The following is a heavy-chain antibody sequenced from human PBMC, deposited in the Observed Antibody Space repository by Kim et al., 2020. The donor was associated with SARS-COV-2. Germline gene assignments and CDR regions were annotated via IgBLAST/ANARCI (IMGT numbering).Heavy chain of an antibody. J-gene: IGHJ6*02. CDR2: IYHSGSS. Sequence: SETLSLTCTISGDSTNSGSYSWTWIRQPPGKGLEWIGYIYHSGSSYYNPSLKSRVTISVDRSKNQFSLKLSSVTAADTAVYYCARGPLFRNSSQKHYNYSGLDDWGQGTTVTVSS. CDR3: ARGPLFRNSSQKHYNYSGLDD. CDR1: GDSTNSGSYS. D-gene: IGHD3-16*01. V-gene: IGHV4-30-2*01.